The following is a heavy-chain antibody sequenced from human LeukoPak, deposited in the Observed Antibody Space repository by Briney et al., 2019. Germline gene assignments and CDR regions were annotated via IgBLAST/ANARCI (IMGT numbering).Heavy chain of an antibody. CDR1: GGSISSYY. Sequence: SETLSLTCTVSGGSISSYYWSWIRQPPGKGLERIGYIYYSGSTNYNPSLTSRVTISVDTSKNQFSLKLSSVTAADTAVYYCARGYGSGSYGYFDYWGQGAPVSVSS. V-gene: IGHV4-59*01. CDR3: ARGYGSGSYGYFDY. D-gene: IGHD3-10*01. J-gene: IGHJ4*02. CDR2: IYYSGST.